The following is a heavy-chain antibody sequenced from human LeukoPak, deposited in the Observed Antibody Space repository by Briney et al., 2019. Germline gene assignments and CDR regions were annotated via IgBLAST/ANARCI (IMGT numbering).Heavy chain of an antibody. CDR3: ARPMVRGVIPYYYGMDV. J-gene: IGHJ6*02. Sequence: GGSLRLSCAASGFTFSSYGMHWVRQAPGKGLEWVAVIWYDGSNKYYADSVKGRFTISRDNSKNTLYLQMNSLRAEDTAVYYCARPMVRGVIPYYYGMDVWGQGTTVTVSS. V-gene: IGHV3-33*01. CDR1: GFTFSSYG. D-gene: IGHD3-10*01. CDR2: IWYDGSNK.